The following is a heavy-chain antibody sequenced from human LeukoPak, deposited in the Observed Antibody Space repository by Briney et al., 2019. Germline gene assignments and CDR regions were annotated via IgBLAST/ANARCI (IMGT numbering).Heavy chain of an antibody. CDR1: GYTFTGYY. CDR2: INPNSGGT. D-gene: IGHD6-19*01. Sequence: ASVKVSFKASGYTFTGYYMHWVRQAPGQGLEWMGWINPNSGGTNYAQKFQGRVTMTRDTSISTAYMELSRLRSDDTAVYYCARDLSSGWPRNYYYGMDVWGQGTTVTVSS. V-gene: IGHV1-2*02. J-gene: IGHJ6*02. CDR3: ARDLSSGWPRNYYYGMDV.